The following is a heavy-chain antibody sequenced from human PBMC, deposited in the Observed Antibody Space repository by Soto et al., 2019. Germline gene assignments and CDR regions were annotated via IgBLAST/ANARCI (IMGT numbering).Heavy chain of an antibody. Sequence: PGGSLRLSCAASGFTFSSYAMSWVRQAPGKGLEWVSAISGSGGSTYYEDSGDGRFTNTRNNSKNTLYMQMNGVRAEDTAGYYWANGFGEFYYFDYWGQGTLVTVSS. CDR1: GFTFSSYA. CDR2: ISGSGGST. J-gene: IGHJ4*02. V-gene: IGHV3-23*01. CDR3: ANGFGEFYYFDY. D-gene: IGHD3-10*01.